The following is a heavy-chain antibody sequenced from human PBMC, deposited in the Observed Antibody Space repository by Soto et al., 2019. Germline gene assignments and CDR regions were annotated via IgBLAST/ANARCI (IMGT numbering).Heavy chain of an antibody. V-gene: IGHV3-30*18. D-gene: IGHD3-10*01. Sequence: PGGSLRLSCAASGFTFSSYGMHWVRQAPGKGLEWVAVISYDGSNKYYADSVKGRFTISRDNSKNTLYLQMNSLRAEDTAVYYCAKEEYYYGSGSYYITLPSDYWGQGTLVTVSS. CDR2: ISYDGSNK. J-gene: IGHJ4*02. CDR1: GFTFSSYG. CDR3: AKEEYYYGSGSYYITLPSDY.